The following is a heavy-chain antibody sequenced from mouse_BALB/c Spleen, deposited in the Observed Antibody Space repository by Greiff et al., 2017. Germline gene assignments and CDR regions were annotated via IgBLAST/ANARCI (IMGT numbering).Heavy chain of an antibody. D-gene: IGHD4-1*01. J-gene: IGHJ2*01. CDR3: ARRGGTDYFDY. Sequence: EVQVVESGGGLVKPGGSLKLSCAASGFTFSSYAMSWVRQTPEKRLEWVASISSGGSTYYPDSVKGRFTISRDNARNILYLQMSSLRSEDTAMYYCARRGGTDYFDYWGQGTTLTVSS. V-gene: IGHV5-6-5*01. CDR1: GFTFSSYA. CDR2: ISSGGST.